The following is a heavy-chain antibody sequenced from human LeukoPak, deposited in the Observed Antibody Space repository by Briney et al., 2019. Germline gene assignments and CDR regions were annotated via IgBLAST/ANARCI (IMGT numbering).Heavy chain of an antibody. Sequence: PVGSLRLSCETSGFTFSTYAMHWVRQAPGKGLEWAAVIWYDGSNEHYADSVKGRFTISRANSRNTLYLQMNSLRVEDTAVYYCAREVDCSGGRCYRGEFDYWGQGTLVTVSS. CDR2: IWYDGSNE. CDR1: GFTFSTYA. CDR3: AREVDCSGGRCYRGEFDY. V-gene: IGHV3-33*01. D-gene: IGHD2-15*01. J-gene: IGHJ4*02.